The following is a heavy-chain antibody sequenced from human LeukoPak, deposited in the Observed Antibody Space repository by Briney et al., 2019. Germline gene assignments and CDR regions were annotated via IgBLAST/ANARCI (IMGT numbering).Heavy chain of an antibody. CDR1: GYTFATYG. D-gene: IGHD3-16*01. CDR3: ARTSHESVLYWSDP. Sequence: ASVKVSCKASGYTFATYGIGWVRQAPGQGLEWMGWISGYNGNTNYAQKFQGRVTMTTDTSTSTAYMELRSLRSDDTAVYYCARTSHESVLYWSDPWGQGTLVNVSS. J-gene: IGHJ5*02. V-gene: IGHV1-18*01. CDR2: ISGYNGNT.